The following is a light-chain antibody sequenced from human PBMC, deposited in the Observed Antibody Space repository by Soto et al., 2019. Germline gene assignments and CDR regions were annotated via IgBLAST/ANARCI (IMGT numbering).Light chain of an antibody. CDR1: SSDVGAFYY. V-gene: IGLV2-14*01. Sequence: QSVLTQPASVSGSPGQSITISCTGTSSDVGAFYYVTWYQQHPGKAPNLMIYDVSRRPSGVSNRFSGSKSGNTASLTIFGLQAEDEADYYCNSYTSRSTPYVFGTGTKVTVL. CDR2: DVS. CDR3: NSYTSRSTPYV. J-gene: IGLJ1*01.